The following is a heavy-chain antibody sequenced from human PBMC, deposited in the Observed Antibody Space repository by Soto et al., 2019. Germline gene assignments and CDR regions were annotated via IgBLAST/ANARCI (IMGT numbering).Heavy chain of an antibody. CDR3: ARSVAVPGAHIDY. V-gene: IGHV4-59*01. J-gene: IGHJ4*02. CDR1: GGSISGSY. Sequence: SETLSLTCSVSGGSISGSYWSWIRHSPGKGLEWLGYVYYTGSTNYSPSLRSRVSISVDTSKNEFSLRLSSVTAADTAVYFCARSVAVPGAHIDYWGQGTQVTVSS. D-gene: IGHD6-19*01. CDR2: VYYTGST.